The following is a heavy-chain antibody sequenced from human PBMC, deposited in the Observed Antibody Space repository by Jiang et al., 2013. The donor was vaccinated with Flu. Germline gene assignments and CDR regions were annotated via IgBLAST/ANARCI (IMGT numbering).Heavy chain of an antibody. D-gene: IGHD1-26*01. J-gene: IGHJ6*02. Sequence: SGAEVKKPGSSVKVSCKASGGTFSSYAISWVRQAPGQGLEWMGGIIPIFGTANYAQKFQGRVTITADEYMSTAYMELSSLRSEDTAVYYCARAGSGSYLGEDYYYYGMDVWGQGTTVTVSS. CDR1: GGTFSSYA. V-gene: IGHV1-69*01. CDR2: IIPIFGTA. CDR3: ARAGSGSYLGEDYYYYGMDV.